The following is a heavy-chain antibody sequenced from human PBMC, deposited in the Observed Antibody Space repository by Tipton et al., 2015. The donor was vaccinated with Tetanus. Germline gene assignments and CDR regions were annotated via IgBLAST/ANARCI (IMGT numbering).Heavy chain of an antibody. V-gene: IGHV4-39*01. D-gene: IGHD3-3*01. CDR3: ARHQSGYFTPFDY. CDR2: IYESGDT. CDR1: GASIRGGTFY. Sequence: TLSLTCTVSGASIRGGTFYWGWIRQPPGKGLEWIGSIYESGDTYYIPSLKSRVTISVDTSTNQFSLTLNSMAAADTGVYYCARHQSGYFTPFDYWGQGTQVTVSS. J-gene: IGHJ4*02.